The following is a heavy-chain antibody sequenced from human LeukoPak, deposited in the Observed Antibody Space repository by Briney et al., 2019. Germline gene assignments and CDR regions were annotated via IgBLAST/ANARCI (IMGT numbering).Heavy chain of an antibody. V-gene: IGHV3-21*01. D-gene: IGHD2-2*01. CDR3: AREGSWGYCSSTSCHPPGY. CDR2: ISSSSSYI. CDR1: GFTFSSYS. J-gene: IGHJ4*02. Sequence: GGSLGLSCAASGFTFSSYSMNWVRQAPGKGLEWVSSISSSSSYIYYADSVKGRFTISRDNAKNSLYLQMNSLRAEDTAVYYCAREGSWGYCSSTSCHPPGYWGRGTLVTVSS.